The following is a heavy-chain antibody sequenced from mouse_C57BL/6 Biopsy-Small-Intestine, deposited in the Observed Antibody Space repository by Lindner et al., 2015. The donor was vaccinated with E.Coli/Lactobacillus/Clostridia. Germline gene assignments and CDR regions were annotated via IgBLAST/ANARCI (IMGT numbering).Heavy chain of an antibody. Sequence: VQLQESGTELVRPGASVKLSCKASGYTFSSYWMHWVKQRPGQGLEWIGNINPSNGGTNYNEKFKSKATLTVDKSSSTAYMQLSSLTSEDSAVYYCTGEGYGNPFAYWGQGTLVTVSA. CDR3: TGEGYGNPFAY. J-gene: IGHJ3*01. D-gene: IGHD2-10*02. CDR2: INPSNGGT. CDR1: GYTFSSYW. V-gene: IGHV1-53*01.